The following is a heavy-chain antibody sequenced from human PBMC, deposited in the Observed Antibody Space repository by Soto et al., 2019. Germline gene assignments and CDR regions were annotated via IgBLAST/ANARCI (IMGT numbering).Heavy chain of an antibody. CDR2: LYYSGTT. CDR3: AGGGNTVSPGRFDP. Sequence: WDPLSPTFTVPGGSISSSSHYWAWIRQPPGKGLEWIGNLYYSGTTNYNPSLKRPVTISVNTSNNQFSLKLTSVTAADTTVYYCAGGGNTVSPGRFDPGGQGTLVTVSS. D-gene: IGHD3-10*01. V-gene: IGHV4-39*01. CDR1: GGSISSSSHY. J-gene: IGHJ5*02.